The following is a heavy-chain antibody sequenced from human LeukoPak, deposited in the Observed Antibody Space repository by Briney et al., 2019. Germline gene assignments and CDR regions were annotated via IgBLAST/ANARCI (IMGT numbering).Heavy chain of an antibody. J-gene: IGHJ4*02. CDR3: ARVGRIIVVVTATPGYYFDY. D-gene: IGHD2-21*02. CDR1: GGSISSSSYY. Sequence: SETLSLTCTVSGGSISSSSYYWGWIRQPPGKGLEWIGSIYYSGSTYYNPSLKSRVTISVDTSKNQFSLKLSSVTAADTAVYYCARVGRIIVVVTATPGYYFDYWGQGTLVTVSS. CDR2: IYYSGST. V-gene: IGHV4-39*07.